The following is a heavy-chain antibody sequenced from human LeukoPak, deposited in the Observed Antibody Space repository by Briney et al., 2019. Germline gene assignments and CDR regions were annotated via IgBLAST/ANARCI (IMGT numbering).Heavy chain of an antibody. CDR1: GGSITSSGYY. CDR3: ARLASAGTFLLDY. CDR2: IYYSGST. J-gene: IGHJ4*02. D-gene: IGHD6-13*01. V-gene: IGHV4-39*01. Sequence: KPSETLSLTCTVSGGSITSSGYYWGWIRQPPGKGLEWIGSIYYSGSTYYNPSLKSRVTISVDTSKNQFSLKLSSVTAADTAVYYCARLASAGTFLLDYWGQGTLVTVS.